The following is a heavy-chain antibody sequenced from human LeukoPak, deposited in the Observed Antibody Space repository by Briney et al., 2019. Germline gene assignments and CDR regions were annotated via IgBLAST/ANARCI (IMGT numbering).Heavy chain of an antibody. V-gene: IGHV1-69*13. CDR3: ARRSAYCGGDCYHFDY. Sequence: GASVKLSCKASGGTFSSYAISWVRQAPGQGLEWMGGIIPIFGTANYAQKFQGRVTITADESTSTPYMELSGLRSEDTAVYYCARRSAYCGGDCYHFDYWGQGTLVTVSS. J-gene: IGHJ4*02. D-gene: IGHD2-21*02. CDR1: GGTFSSYA. CDR2: IIPIFGTA.